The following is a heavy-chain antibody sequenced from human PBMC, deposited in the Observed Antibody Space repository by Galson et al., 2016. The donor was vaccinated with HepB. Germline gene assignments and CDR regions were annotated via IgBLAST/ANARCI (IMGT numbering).Heavy chain of an antibody. V-gene: IGHV3-23*01. CDR3: VKGLYGSGSSGDD. Sequence: SLRLSCAASGFTFNSYGMSWVRQAPGKGLEWVSSISGGGGSTDYAGSVRGRLTISRDNSKNTLYLHLNSLRAEDTAVYFCVKGLYGSGSSGDDWGQGTLVTVSS. D-gene: IGHD3-10*01. J-gene: IGHJ4*02. CDR2: ISGGGGST. CDR1: GFTFNSYG.